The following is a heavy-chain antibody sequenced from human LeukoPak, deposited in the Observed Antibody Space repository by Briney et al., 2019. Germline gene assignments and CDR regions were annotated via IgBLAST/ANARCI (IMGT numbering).Heavy chain of an antibody. CDR2: LYSGGST. CDR3: ARVGGDWDLNY. CDR1: GFTVSSNY. J-gene: IGHJ4*02. V-gene: IGHV3-66*01. D-gene: IGHD2-21*02. Sequence: GSLRLSCAASGFTVSSNYMSWVRQAPGKGLEWVSVLYSGGSTYYAESVKGRFTISRDNSKNTLYLQMNSLRAEDTAVYYCARVGGDWDLNYWGQGTLVTVSS.